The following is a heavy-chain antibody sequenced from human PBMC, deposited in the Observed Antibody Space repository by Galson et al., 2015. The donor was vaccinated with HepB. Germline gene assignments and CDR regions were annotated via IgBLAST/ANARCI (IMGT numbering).Heavy chain of an antibody. CDR3: ARVGRPDTSGYYHFDY. D-gene: IGHD3-22*01. J-gene: IGHJ4*02. CDR1: GDSISSYY. V-gene: IGHV4-4*07. CDR2: IYTSGRT. Sequence: LSLTCTVSGDSISSYYWSWIRQPAGKGLEWIGRIYTSGRTEYNPSLKSRVTMSVDTSENQFSLRLSSVTAADTAVYYCARVGRPDTSGYYHFDYWGQGTLVTVSS.